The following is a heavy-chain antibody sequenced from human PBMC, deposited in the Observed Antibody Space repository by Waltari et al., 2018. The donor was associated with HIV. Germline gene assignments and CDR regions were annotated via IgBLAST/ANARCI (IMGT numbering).Heavy chain of an antibody. Sequence: QVQLQQWGTGLLKPSGTLSLTCAVYGGPFSGYYWSWIRQAPGKGLEWIGEINHHGNTNYNPSLKSRVTIFVDTSKRQFSLKMTSVTAAVTGVYYCARVPKRYDWNYDPWGQGTPVTVSS. V-gene: IGHV4-34*02. J-gene: IGHJ5*02. CDR2: INHHGNT. D-gene: IGHD1-1*01. CDR1: GGPFSGYY. CDR3: ARVPKRYDWNYDP.